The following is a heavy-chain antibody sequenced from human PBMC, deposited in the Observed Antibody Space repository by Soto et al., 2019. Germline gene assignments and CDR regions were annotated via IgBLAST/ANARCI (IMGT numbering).Heavy chain of an antibody. CDR2: ISPYNGKT. J-gene: IGHJ4*02. Sequence: QVQLVQSGAEVKKPGASVKVSCKASGYTFTSYGISWVRQAPGQGLEWMGWISPYNGKTNYAQKLQGRVTMTTDTFTSTDYMELRSLISDDTAVYYCARDFVVMAGNEDYWGQGTLVTVSS. V-gene: IGHV1-18*04. CDR3: ARDFVVMAGNEDY. CDR1: GYTFTSYG. D-gene: IGHD2-8*01.